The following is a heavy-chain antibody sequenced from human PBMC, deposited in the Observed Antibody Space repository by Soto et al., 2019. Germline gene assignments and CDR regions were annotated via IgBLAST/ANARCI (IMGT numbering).Heavy chain of an antibody. CDR2: ISYDGSNK. CDR1: GFTFSSYA. Sequence: ESGGGVVQPGRSLRLSCAASGFTFSSYAMHWVRQAPGKGLEWVAVISYDGSNKYYADSVKGRFTISRDNSKNTLYLQMNSLRAEDTAVYYCARGYYDFWSGYYTSSVGNWFDPWGQGTLVTVSS. D-gene: IGHD3-3*01. CDR3: ARGYYDFWSGYYTSSVGNWFDP. J-gene: IGHJ5*02. V-gene: IGHV3-30-3*01.